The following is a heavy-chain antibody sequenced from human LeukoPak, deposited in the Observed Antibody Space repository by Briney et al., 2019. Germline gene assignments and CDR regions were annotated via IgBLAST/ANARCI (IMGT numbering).Heavy chain of an antibody. CDR3: ARGGGSYYYGMDV. D-gene: IGHD1-26*01. CDR2: IYRGGST. V-gene: IGHV3-66*01. Sequence: PGGSLRLSCAASGFTFSSYAMSWVRQAAGKGLEWVSVIYRGGSTYYADSVKGRFTISRDNSKNTLYLQMNSLRDEDTAVYYCARGGGSYYYGMDVWGQGTTVTVSS. J-gene: IGHJ6*02. CDR1: GFTFSSYA.